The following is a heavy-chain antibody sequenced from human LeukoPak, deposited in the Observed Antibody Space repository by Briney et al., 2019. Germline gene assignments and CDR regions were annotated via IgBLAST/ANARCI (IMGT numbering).Heavy chain of an antibody. CDR1: GGSISSYY. D-gene: IGHD5-18*01. J-gene: IGHJ4*02. Sequence: SETLSLTCTVSGGSISSYYWSWIRQPPGKGLEWIGYIYYSGSTNYNPSLKSQVTISVDTSKNQFSLKLSSVTAADTAVYYCARALYSYGLHPANYFDYWGQGTLVTVSS. CDR2: IYYSGST. CDR3: ARALYSYGLHPANYFDY. V-gene: IGHV4-59*01.